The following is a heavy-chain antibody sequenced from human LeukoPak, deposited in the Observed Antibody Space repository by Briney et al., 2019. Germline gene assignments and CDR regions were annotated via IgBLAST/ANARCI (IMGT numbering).Heavy chain of an antibody. Sequence: SETLSLTCTVSGGSISSSSYYWGWIRQPPGKGLEWIGSIYYSANTYYNPSLKSRVTISVDTSKNLFSLKLSSVTAADTAVYYCARQYYDYVWGSYRDLYYFDYWGQGTLVTVSS. J-gene: IGHJ4*02. CDR3: ARQYYDYVWGSYRDLYYFDY. CDR1: GGSISSSSYY. CDR2: IYYSANT. D-gene: IGHD3-16*02. V-gene: IGHV4-39*01.